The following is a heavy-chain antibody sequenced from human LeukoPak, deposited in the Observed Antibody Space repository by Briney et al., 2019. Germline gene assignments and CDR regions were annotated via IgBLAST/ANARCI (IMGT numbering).Heavy chain of an antibody. CDR1: GGSISSGDYY. Sequence: PSQTLSLTCTVSGGSISSGDYYWSWIRQPPGKGLEWIGYIYYSGSTYYNPSLKSRVTISVDTSKNQFSLKLSSVTAADTAVYYCARVIQGSSALMVFGYWGQGTLVTVSS. V-gene: IGHV4-30-4*08. CDR3: ARVIQGSSALMVFGY. CDR2: IYYSGST. J-gene: IGHJ4*02. D-gene: IGHD6-6*01.